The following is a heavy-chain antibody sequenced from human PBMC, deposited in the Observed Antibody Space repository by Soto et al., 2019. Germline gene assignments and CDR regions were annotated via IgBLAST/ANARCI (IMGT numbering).Heavy chain of an antibody. D-gene: IGHD2-21*01. V-gene: IGHV3-33*01. CDR1: GFTFSSYG. J-gene: IGHJ4*02. CDR3: ARDPDGLQD. Sequence: QVQLVESGGGVVQPGRSLRLSCAASGFTFSSYGMHWVRQAPGKGLEWVAVIWYDGSNKYYADSVKGRFTISRDNSKNTLYLQMNSLRAEDTAVYYCARDPDGLQDRGQGTLVTVSS. CDR2: IWYDGSNK.